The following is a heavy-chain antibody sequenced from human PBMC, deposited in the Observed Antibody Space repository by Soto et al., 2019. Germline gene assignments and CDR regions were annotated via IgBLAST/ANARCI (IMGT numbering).Heavy chain of an antibody. CDR3: ARYYYGSGSYGTYGMDV. D-gene: IGHD3-10*01. J-gene: IGHJ6*02. CDR1: GYTFTSYA. Sequence: ASVKVSCKASGYTFTSYAMHWVRQAPGQGLEWMGWINPNSGGTNYAQKFQGWVTMTRDTSISTAYMELSRPRSDDTAVYYCARYYYGSGSYGTYGMDVWGQGTTVTVSS. V-gene: IGHV1-2*04. CDR2: INPNSGGT.